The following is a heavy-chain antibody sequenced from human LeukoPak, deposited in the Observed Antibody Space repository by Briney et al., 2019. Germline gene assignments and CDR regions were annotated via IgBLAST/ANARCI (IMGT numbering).Heavy chain of an antibody. D-gene: IGHD3-22*01. J-gene: IGHJ4*02. V-gene: IGHV1-2*02. CDR2: INPNSGGT. CDR3: ASLGAPFEEGGYYFDN. Sequence: GASVKVSCKASGYTFTGYYMHWVRQAPGQGLEWMGWINPNSGGTNYAQKFQGRVTMTRDTSISTAYMELSRLRSDDTAVYYCASLGAPFEEGGYYFDNWGQGTLVTVSS. CDR1: GYTFTGYY.